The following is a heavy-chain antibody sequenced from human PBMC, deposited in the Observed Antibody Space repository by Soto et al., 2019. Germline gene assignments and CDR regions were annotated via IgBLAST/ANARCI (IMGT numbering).Heavy chain of an antibody. CDR3: ARALKDPVMAHHAFDL. J-gene: IGHJ3*01. CDR2: IYHTGNA. CDR1: GGSISSGGYY. D-gene: IGHD2-15*01. V-gene: IGHV4-39*01. Sequence: SETLSLTCTVSGGSISSGGYYWAWIRQPPGEGLEWIGSIYHTGNAYYNPSLKSRVTISVDTSKNQFSLKLTSVTAADAALYYCARALKDPVMAHHAFDLWGQGTMVTVSS.